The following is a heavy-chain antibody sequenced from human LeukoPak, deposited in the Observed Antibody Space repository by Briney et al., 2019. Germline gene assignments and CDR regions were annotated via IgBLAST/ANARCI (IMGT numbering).Heavy chain of an antibody. J-gene: IGHJ2*01. CDR3: ARAFRARCFDL. CDR1: GGSITTSSYY. V-gene: IGHV4-39*01. CDR2: IYYSGST. D-gene: IGHD2/OR15-2a*01. Sequence: PSDTLSLTCTVSGGSITTSSYYWGWIRQPPGKGLEWIGIIYYSGSTYYNPSLKGRVTISVDTSKNQFSLKLSSVTAADTSVYYCARAFRARCFDLWGRGTLVTVSS.